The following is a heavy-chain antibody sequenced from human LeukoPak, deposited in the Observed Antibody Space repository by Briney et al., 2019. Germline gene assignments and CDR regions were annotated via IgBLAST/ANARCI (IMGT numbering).Heavy chain of an antibody. Sequence: TGGSLRLSCAASGFTFSSYGMHWVRQAPGKGLEWVAFIRYDGSNKYYADSVKGRFTISRDNSKNTLYLQMNSLRAEDTAVYYCAKDLARVGASGDDIWGQGTMVTVSS. CDR2: IRYDGSNK. D-gene: IGHD1-26*01. V-gene: IGHV3-30*02. CDR3: AKDLARVGASGDDI. CDR1: GFTFSSYG. J-gene: IGHJ3*02.